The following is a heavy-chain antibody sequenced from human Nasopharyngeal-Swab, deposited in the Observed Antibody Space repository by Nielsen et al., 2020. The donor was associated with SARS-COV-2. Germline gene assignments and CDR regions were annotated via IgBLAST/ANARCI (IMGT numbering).Heavy chain of an antibody. Sequence: GESLKISCVVSGFSFGTNAMTWVRQAPGKGLEWVSAIGGDGNTHYADSVKGRFTISRDNAKNSLYLQMNSLRAEDTAVYYCARDRLSRQQQLVLGYWGQGTLVTVSS. CDR1: GFSFGTNA. D-gene: IGHD6-13*01. CDR3: ARDRLSRQQQLVLGY. J-gene: IGHJ4*02. CDR2: IGGDGNT. V-gene: IGHV3-23*01.